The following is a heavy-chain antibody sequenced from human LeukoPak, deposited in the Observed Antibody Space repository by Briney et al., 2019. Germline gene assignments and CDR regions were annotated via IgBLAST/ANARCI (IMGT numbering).Heavy chain of an antibody. V-gene: IGHV3-30*04. Sequence: GGSLRLSCAASGFSFSKYAMDWVRQAPGKGLEWVAIISKDGSMRYYADSVKGRFTVSRDNSNNTLSLQMNSLKSEDTAVYYCAGEKFDIWGQGIMVTASA. CDR2: ISKDGSMR. CDR1: GFSFSKYA. CDR3: AGEKFDI. J-gene: IGHJ3*02.